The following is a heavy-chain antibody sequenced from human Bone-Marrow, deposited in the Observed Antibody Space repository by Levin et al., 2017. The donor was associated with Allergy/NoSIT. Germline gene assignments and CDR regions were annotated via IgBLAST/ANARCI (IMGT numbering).Heavy chain of an antibody. V-gene: IGHV3-23*01. CDR2: ISSSGGST. D-gene: IGHD3-10*01. CDR3: AKAKSHLDYYGSGSYDF. CDR1: GFTFYNYV. Sequence: GGSLRLSCAASGFTFYNYVMNWVRQSPGKGLEWVSGISSSGGSTYYADSVKGRFTISRDNSKNTLYLQINSLRAEDTAIYYCAKAKSHLDYYGSGSYDFWGQGTLVTVSS. J-gene: IGHJ4*02.